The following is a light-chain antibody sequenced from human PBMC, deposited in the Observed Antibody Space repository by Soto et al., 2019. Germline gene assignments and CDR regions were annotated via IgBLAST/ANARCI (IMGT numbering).Light chain of an antibody. CDR1: SSNFGSNT. CDR2: SNE. J-gene: IGLJ3*02. CDR3: PAWEDSLKGCV. V-gene: IGLV1-44*01. Sequence: QSVLTQAPSASGTPGQRVPISCSGSSSNFGSNTVSWYQQVPGTAPKLLIYSNEQLPSGVPDGIAGSKSGTSAYLAIGGLQSEQEDDYYCPAWEDSLKGCVFGRGTKLTVL.